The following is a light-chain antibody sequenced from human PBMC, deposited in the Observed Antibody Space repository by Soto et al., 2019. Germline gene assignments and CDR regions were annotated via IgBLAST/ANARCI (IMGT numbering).Light chain of an antibody. CDR1: QSVSSN. CDR3: QHYNNWPFT. J-gene: IGKJ2*01. Sequence: EIVMTQSPATLSVSPGERATLSCRASQSVSSNLAWYQQKPGQAPSLLIYGASARATGIPARFSGSGSGTEFTLTISSLQSEDFAVYYCQHYNNWPFTFGQGTKLES. CDR2: GAS. V-gene: IGKV3-15*01.